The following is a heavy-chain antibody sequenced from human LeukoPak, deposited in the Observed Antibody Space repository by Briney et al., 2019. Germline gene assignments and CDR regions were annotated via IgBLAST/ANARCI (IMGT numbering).Heavy chain of an antibody. Sequence: GGSLRLSCAASGFTFSSYSMNWVRQAPGKGLEGVSYISSSSSTIYYADSVKGRFTISRDNAKNSLYLQLNSLRPEDTGLYYCARDRGGWPDYWGQGTLVTVSS. J-gene: IGHJ4*02. CDR1: GFTFSSYS. CDR3: ARDRGGWPDY. CDR2: ISSSSSTI. V-gene: IGHV3-48*01. D-gene: IGHD6-19*01.